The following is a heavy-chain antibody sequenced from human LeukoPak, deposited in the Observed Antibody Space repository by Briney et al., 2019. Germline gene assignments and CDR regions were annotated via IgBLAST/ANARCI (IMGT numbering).Heavy chain of an antibody. Sequence: PSETLSLTCTVSGGSISSYYWSWIRQPAGKGLEWIGRIYTSGSTNYNPSLKSRVTMSVDTSKNQFSLKLSSVTAADTAVYYCARDLWFGELSYYYYYMDAWGKGTTVTVSS. V-gene: IGHV4-4*07. D-gene: IGHD3-10*01. J-gene: IGHJ6*03. CDR3: ARDLWFGELSYYYYYMDA. CDR1: GGSISSYY. CDR2: IYTSGST.